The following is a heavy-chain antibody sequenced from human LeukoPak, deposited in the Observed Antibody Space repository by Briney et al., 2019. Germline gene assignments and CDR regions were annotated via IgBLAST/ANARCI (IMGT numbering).Heavy chain of an antibody. CDR3: ARERYYDILTGYYKYYYYMDV. J-gene: IGHJ6*03. CDR2: IIPIFGTA. Sequence: GASVKVSCKASGGTFSSYAISWVRQAPGQGLEWMGGIIPIFGTANYAQKFQGRVTITADKSTSTAYMELSSLRSEDTAVYYCARERYYDILTGYYKYYYYMDVWGKGTTVTVSS. D-gene: IGHD3-9*01. V-gene: IGHV1-69*06. CDR1: GGTFSSYA.